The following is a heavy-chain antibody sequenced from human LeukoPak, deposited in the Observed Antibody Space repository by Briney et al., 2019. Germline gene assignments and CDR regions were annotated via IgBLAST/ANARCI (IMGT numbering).Heavy chain of an antibody. CDR1: VDSNSGHY. D-gene: IGHD3-16*01. CDR3: ARRSRMMRGLSYYYYFYMDV. J-gene: IGHJ6*03. Sequence: PAETLSLPCTVSVDSNSGHYWICTRHPPGKGLEWIGHIYYSESTDYHPSLKSRVTISVDTFKNHFSLKLSSVTAADTAVYCCARRSRMMRGLSYYYYFYMDVWGKGTTVTISS. V-gene: IGHV4-59*05. CDR2: IYYSEST.